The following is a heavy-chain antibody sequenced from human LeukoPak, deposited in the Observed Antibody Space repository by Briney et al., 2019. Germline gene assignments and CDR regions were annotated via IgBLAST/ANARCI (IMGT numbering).Heavy chain of an antibody. CDR3: ARGSKAAPGTFDY. J-gene: IGHJ4*02. CDR1: GGSISSYY. CDR2: IYYTGST. D-gene: IGHD6-13*01. Sequence: TETLSLTCTVSGGSISSYYWSWIRQPPGKGLEWIGYIYYTGSTDYNPSLKSRVAISVDTSKNQFSLKLSSVTAADTAVYYCARGSKAAPGTFDYWGQGTLVTVSS. V-gene: IGHV4-59*01.